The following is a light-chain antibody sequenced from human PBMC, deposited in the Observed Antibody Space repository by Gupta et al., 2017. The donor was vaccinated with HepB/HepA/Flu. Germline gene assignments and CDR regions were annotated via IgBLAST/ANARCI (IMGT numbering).Light chain of an antibody. J-gene: IGLJ1*01. CDR3: CSYVVVNTYV. CDR1: NGDVVTYDF. CDR2: EVT. Sequence: QSALSQPASVSGSPGQSITISCAGSNGDVVTYDFVFWYQQDSGEAISLMIYEVTKRPSGVSNRFSGSKSGNTASLTISGRKGVDEADYYCCSYVVVNTYVFGTGTTVTVL. V-gene: IGLV2-23*02.